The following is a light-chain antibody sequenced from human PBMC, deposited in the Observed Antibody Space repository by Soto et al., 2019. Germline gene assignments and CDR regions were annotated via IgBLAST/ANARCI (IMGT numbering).Light chain of an antibody. CDR2: DAS. Sequence: EIVLTQSPATLSLSPGARAPLSCRASQNVSRFLAWYQRRPGQAPRLLIYDASNRATGIPARFSGSGSGTDFTLTISRLEPEDFAVYYCQQYGSSPWTFGQGTKVDIK. CDR1: QNVSRF. CDR3: QQYGSSPWT. J-gene: IGKJ1*01. V-gene: IGKV3-20*01.